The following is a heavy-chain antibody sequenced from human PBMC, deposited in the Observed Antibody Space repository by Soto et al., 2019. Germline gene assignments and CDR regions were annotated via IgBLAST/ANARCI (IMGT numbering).Heavy chain of an antibody. D-gene: IGHD2-2*01. J-gene: IGHJ5*02. CDR2: INAGNGNT. CDR3: ARDFYCSSTSCSYNWFDP. V-gene: IGHV1-3*01. Sequence: QVQRVQSGAEVKKPGASVKVSCKASGYTFTSYAMHWVRQAPGQRLEWMGWINAGNGNTKYSQKFQGRVTITRDTSASTAYMELSSLRSEDTAVYYCARDFYCSSTSCSYNWFDPWGQGTLVTVSS. CDR1: GYTFTSYA.